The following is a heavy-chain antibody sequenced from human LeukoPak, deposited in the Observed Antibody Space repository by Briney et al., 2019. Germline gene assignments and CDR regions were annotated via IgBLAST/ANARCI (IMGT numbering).Heavy chain of an antibody. CDR2: IIPIFGTA. CDR3: ARVGRTVTTYYYYYMDV. D-gene: IGHD4-17*01. J-gene: IGHJ6*03. V-gene: IGHV1-69*13. CDR1: GGTFSSYA. Sequence: ASVKVSCKASGGTFSSYAISWVRQAPGQGLEWMGGIIPIFGTANYAQKFQGRVTITADESTSTAYMELSSLRSEDTAVYYCARVGRTVTTYYYYYMDVWGKGTTVTISS.